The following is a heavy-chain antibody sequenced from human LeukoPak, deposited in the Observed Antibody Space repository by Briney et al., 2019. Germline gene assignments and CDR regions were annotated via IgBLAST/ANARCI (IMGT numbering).Heavy chain of an antibody. J-gene: IGHJ4*02. CDR3: ARAHSPVVVPAAIYYFDY. V-gene: IGHV3-9*01. Sequence: GGSLRLSCAASGFTFDDYAMHWVRHAPGKGLEWVSGISWNSGRTVYADSVKGRFAISRDNAKTSLYLHMNSLRAEDTALYYCARAHSPVVVPAAIYYFDYWGQGTLVTVSS. D-gene: IGHD2-2*01. CDR2: ISWNSGRT. CDR1: GFTFDDYA.